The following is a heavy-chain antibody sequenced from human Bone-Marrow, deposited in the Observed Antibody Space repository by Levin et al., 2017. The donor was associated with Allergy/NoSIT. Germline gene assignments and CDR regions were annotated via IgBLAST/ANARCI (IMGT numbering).Heavy chain of an antibody. CDR3: ARERDYGCNYWYFDL. CDR1: GYTFTSYG. Sequence: GESLKISCKASGYTFTSYGIAWVRQAPGQGLEWMGWISGYNGNTKYTQKFQGRVTMTTDTSTSTAYMELRSLRSDDTAVYYCARERDYGCNYWYFDLWGRGTLVTVSS. D-gene: IGHD4-23*01. CDR2: ISGYNGNT. V-gene: IGHV1-18*01. J-gene: IGHJ2*01.